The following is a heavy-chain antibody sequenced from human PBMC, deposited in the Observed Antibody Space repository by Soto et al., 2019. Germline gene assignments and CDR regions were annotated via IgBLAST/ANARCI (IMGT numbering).Heavy chain of an antibody. V-gene: IGHV4-59*01. CDR1: GGSISSYS. CDR3: ARARGEYSSSSGYFDY. CDR2: IYYSGST. Sequence: SETLSLTCTVSGGSISSYSWSWIRQPPGKGLEWIGYIYYSGSTNYNPSLKSRVTISVNTSKNQFSLKLSSVTAADTAVYYCARARGEYSSSSGYFDYWGQGTLVTVSS. J-gene: IGHJ4*02. D-gene: IGHD6-6*01.